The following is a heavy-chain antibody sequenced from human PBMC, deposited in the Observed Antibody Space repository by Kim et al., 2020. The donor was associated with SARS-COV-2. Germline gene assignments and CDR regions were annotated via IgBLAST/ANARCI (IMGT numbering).Heavy chain of an antibody. CDR1: GYTFTSYY. J-gene: IGHJ5*02. CDR2: INHSGGST. V-gene: IGHV1-46*01. CDR3: ARDRGSVDYGGRTNWFPP. D-gene: IGHD4-17*01. Sequence: ASVKVSCKASGYTFTSYYMHWVRQAPGQGLEWMGIINHSGGSTSYAQKFQGRVTMTRDTSTSTVYMELSRLRSGDTAVYDCARDRGSVDYGGRTNWFPPWGQGTMATVSS.